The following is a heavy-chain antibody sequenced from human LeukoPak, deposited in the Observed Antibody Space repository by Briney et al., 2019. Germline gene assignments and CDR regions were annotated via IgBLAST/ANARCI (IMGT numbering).Heavy chain of an antibody. CDR1: GGSISSYY. D-gene: IGHD3-3*01. J-gene: IGHJ3*02. V-gene: IGHV4-4*07. Sequence: SETLSLTCTVSGGSISSYYWSWIRQPAGKGLEWIGRIFPGGSTTYNPSLKGRVTMSVDTSKNQFSLKLSSVTAADTAVYYCARRTAITIFGVRGAFDIWGQGTMVTVSS. CDR2: IFPGGST. CDR3: ARRTAITIFGVRGAFDI.